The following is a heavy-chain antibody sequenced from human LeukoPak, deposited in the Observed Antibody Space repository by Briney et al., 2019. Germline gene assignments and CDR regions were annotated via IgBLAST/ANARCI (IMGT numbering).Heavy chain of an antibody. Sequence: SETLSLTCTVSGGSISSGGYYWSWIRQPAGKGLEWIGRIYTSGNTNYNPSLKSRLTISVDTSKNQFSLKVTSVTAADTAVYYCARQRRQTGVHGMSEYLDWWGQGTLVTVSS. CDR2: IYTSGNT. V-gene: IGHV4-61*02. CDR1: GGSISSGGYY. D-gene: IGHD3-10*01. J-gene: IGHJ4*02. CDR3: ARQRRQTGVHGMSEYLDW.